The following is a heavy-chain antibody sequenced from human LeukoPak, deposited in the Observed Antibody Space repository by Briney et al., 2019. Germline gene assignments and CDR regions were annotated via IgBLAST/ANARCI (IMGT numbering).Heavy chain of an antibody. CDR1: GFTFSSYG. CDR2: ISYDGSNK. D-gene: IGHD1-26*01. J-gene: IGHJ4*02. Sequence: GGSLRLSCAASGFTFSSYGMHWVRQAPGKGLEWVAVISYDGSNKYYAGSVKGRFTISRDNSKNTLYLQMNSLRAEDTAVYYCAKGHKWELPATFDYWGQGTLVTVSS. V-gene: IGHV3-30*18. CDR3: AKGHKWELPATFDY.